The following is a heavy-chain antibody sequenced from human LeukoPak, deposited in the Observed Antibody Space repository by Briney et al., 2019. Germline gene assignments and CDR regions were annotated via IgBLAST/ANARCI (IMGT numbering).Heavy chain of an antibody. V-gene: IGHV3-23*01. CDR3: AKDGSGSPRFDY. J-gene: IGHJ4*02. D-gene: IGHD3-22*01. CDR2: ISGSGGRT. Sequence: GGSLRLPCAASGFTFSSYAMSWVRQAPGKGLEWVSAISGSGGRTYYADSVRGRFTISRDNSKNTLYLQMNSLRAEDTAVYYCAKDGSGSPRFDYWGQGTLVTVSS. CDR1: GFTFSSYA.